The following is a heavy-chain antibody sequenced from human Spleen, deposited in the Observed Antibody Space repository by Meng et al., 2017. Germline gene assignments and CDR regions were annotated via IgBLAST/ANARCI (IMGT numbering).Heavy chain of an antibody. CDR3: ARGPTTMAHDFDY. V-gene: IGHV4-34*01. CDR2: INHSGST. CDR1: GCSFSGYY. J-gene: IGHJ4*02. D-gene: IGHD4-11*01. Sequence: QVKHKLCGAGRLKPSGTLAPTCACDGCSFSGYYWSGIRQPPGKGLELIGEINHSGSTNYNPSLKSRVTISLDTSKNQFSLKLSSVTAADTAVYYCARGPTTMAHDFDYWGQGTLVTVSS.